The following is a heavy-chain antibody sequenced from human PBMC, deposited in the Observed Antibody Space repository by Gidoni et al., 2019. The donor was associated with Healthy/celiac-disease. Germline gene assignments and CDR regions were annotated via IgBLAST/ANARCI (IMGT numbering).Heavy chain of an antibody. Sequence: QLQLQESGPGLVKPSESLSLTCTVSGGSFSSSSYYWGWIRQPPGKGLGWIGSIYYSGSTYYNPSIKSRVTISVDTSKNQFSLKLSSVTAADTAVYYCARRGVRGVPVDYWGQGTLVTVSS. V-gene: IGHV4-39*01. CDR3: ARRGVRGVPVDY. D-gene: IGHD3-10*01. CDR2: IYYSGST. J-gene: IGHJ4*02. CDR1: GGSFSSSSYY.